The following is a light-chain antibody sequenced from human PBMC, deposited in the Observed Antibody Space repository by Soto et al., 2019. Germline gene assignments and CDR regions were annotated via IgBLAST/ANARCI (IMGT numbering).Light chain of an antibody. Sequence: QSALTQPRSVCGSPGQSVTISCTGTSSDVGGYNYVSWYQQHPGKAPKFMIYDVSQRPSGVPARFSGSKSGNTASLTISGLQAEDEADYYCCSYAGSYTYVFGTGTKLTVL. CDR1: SSDVGGYNY. J-gene: IGLJ1*01. CDR2: DVS. V-gene: IGLV2-11*01. CDR3: CSYAGSYTYV.